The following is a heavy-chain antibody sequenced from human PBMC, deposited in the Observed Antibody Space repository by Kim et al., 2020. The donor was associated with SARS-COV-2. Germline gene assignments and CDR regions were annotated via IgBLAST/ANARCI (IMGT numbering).Heavy chain of an antibody. CDR1: GGSISSYY. V-gene: IGHV4-59*13. CDR3: ARGLEQWPFDY. Sequence: SETLSLTCTVSGGSISSYYWSWIRQPPGKGLEWIGYIYYSGSTNYNPSLKSRVTISVDTSKNQFSLKLSSVTAADTAVYYCARGLEQWPFDYWGQGTLVTVSS. D-gene: IGHD6-19*01. J-gene: IGHJ4*02. CDR2: IYYSGST.